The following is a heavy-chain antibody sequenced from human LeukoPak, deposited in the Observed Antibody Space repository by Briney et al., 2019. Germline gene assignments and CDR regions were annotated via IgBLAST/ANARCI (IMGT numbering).Heavy chain of an antibody. D-gene: IGHD4-17*01. Sequence: SETLSLTCTVSGGSISSSSYYWGWIRQPPGKGLEWIGSIYYSGSTYYNPALKSRVTISVDTSKNQFSLRLHSVTAADTAVYYCARIYGDYIMYWGQGTLLTVSS. V-gene: IGHV4-39*01. CDR2: IYYSGST. CDR3: ARIYGDYIMY. CDR1: GGSISSSSYY. J-gene: IGHJ4*02.